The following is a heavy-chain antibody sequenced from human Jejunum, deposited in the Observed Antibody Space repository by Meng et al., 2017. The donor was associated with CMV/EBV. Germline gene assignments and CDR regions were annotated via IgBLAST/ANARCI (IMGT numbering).Heavy chain of an antibody. CDR3: ARDQGAVEAAREYYFDY. Sequence: EMQLVESGGGLVQPGGSLRLSCAVSGFTVSSSYMSWVRQAPGKGLECVSLIYSRGDTYYADSVKGRFTISRDNSKNMVYLQMNSLRAEDTAVYYCARDQGAVEAAREYYFDYWGQGTRVTVSS. V-gene: IGHV3-66*01. CDR2: IYSRGDT. CDR1: GFTVSSSY. D-gene: IGHD2-15*01. J-gene: IGHJ4*02.